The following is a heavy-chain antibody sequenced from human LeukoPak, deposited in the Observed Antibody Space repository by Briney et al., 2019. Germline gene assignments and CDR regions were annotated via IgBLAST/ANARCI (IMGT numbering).Heavy chain of an antibody. V-gene: IGHV5-51*01. D-gene: IGHD1-1*01. CDR2: IYPGDSDT. J-gene: IGHJ5*02. CDR3: ARRGWNEFNWFDP. Sequence: GESLKISCKGSGYSFTSYWIGWVRQMPGKGLEWMGIIYPGDSDTRYSPSFQGQVTISADKSISTAYLQWSSLKASDAAMYYCARRGWNEFNWFDPWGQGTLVTVSS. CDR1: GYSFTSYW.